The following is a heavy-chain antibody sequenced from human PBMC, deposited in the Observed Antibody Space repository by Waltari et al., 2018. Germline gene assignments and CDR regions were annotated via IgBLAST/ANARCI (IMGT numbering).Heavy chain of an antibody. CDR2: IYYSGST. D-gene: IGHD3-16*01. J-gene: IGHJ4*02. CDR1: GGSISSSSYY. V-gene: IGHV4-39*01. Sequence: QLQLQESGPGLVKPSETLSLTCTVSGGSISSSSYYWGWIRQPPGKGLEWIGSIYYSGSTYYNPSLKSRVTISVDTSKNQFSRKLSSVTAADTAVYYCAIGLGSHPTWPSIHQRIDYWGQGTLVTVSS. CDR3: AIGLGSHPTWPSIHQRIDY.